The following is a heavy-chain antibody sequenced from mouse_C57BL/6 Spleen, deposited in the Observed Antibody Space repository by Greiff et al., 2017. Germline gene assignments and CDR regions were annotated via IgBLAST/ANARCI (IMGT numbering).Heavy chain of an antibody. D-gene: IGHD2-4*01. CDR3: ARYDSTSDYAMDY. CDR2: IYPRSGNT. V-gene: IGHV1-81*01. CDR1: GYTFTSYG. J-gene: IGHJ4*01. Sequence: QVQLKQSGAELARPGASVKLSCKASGYTFTSYGISWVKQRTGQGLEWIGEIYPRSGNTYYNEKFKGKATLTADKSSSTAYMELRSLTSDDSAVYFCARYDSTSDYAMDYWGQGTSVTVSS.